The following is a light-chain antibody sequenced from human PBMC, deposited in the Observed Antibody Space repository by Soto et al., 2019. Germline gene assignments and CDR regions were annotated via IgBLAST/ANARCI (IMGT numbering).Light chain of an antibody. CDR3: QHSYDTPYT. V-gene: IGKV1-39*01. Sequence: DIQMTQSPSSLSASLGDRVTITCRASQNIDNYLNWYQQKPGKAPKLLVYAASILLSGVPSRFSGSGSGTDFTLTISALRPEDFAVYYCQHSYDTPYTFGQGTKLEIK. CDR1: QNIDNY. J-gene: IGKJ2*01. CDR2: AAS.